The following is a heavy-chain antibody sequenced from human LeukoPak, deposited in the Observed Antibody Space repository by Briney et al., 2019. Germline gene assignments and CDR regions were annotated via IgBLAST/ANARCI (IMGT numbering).Heavy chain of an antibody. D-gene: IGHD3-22*01. J-gene: IGHJ4*02. Sequence: PSQTLSLTCTVSGGSISSGGYYWSWIRQHPGKGLEWIGYIYYSGSTYYNPSLKSRATISVDTSKNQFSLKLSSVTAADTAVYYCARAPMDYYDSSGYYLPTYYFDYWGQGTLVAVSS. V-gene: IGHV4-31*03. CDR1: GGSISSGGYY. CDR2: IYYSGST. CDR3: ARAPMDYYDSSGYYLPTYYFDY.